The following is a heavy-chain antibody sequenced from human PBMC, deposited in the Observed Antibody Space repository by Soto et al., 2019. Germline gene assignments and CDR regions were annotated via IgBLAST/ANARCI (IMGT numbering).Heavy chain of an antibody. J-gene: IGHJ4*02. D-gene: IGHD3-3*01. CDR1: GYGFTSYD. V-gene: IGHV1-8*01. CDR3: AARGITIFGVVTDFDY. CDR2: MNPNSGNT. Sequence: ASLKVSCKAAGYGFTSYDINWVRQATGQGLEWMGWMNPNSGNTGYAQKFQGRVTMTRNTSISTAYMELSSLRSEDTAVYYCAARGITIFGVVTDFDYWGQGTLVTVSS.